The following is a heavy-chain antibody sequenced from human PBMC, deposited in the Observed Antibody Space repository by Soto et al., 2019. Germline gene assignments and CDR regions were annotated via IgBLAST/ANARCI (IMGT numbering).Heavy chain of an antibody. CDR3: ARVLHDYIWGSYRRTEYFQH. CDR1: GFTFSDYY. J-gene: IGHJ1*01. Sequence: GGSLRLSCAASGFTFSDYYMSWIRQAPGKGLEWVSYISSSGSTIYYADSVKGRFTISRDNAKNSLYLQMNSLRAEDTAVYYCARVLHDYIWGSYRRTEYFQHWGQGTLVTVSS. D-gene: IGHD3-16*02. V-gene: IGHV3-11*01. CDR2: ISSSGSTI.